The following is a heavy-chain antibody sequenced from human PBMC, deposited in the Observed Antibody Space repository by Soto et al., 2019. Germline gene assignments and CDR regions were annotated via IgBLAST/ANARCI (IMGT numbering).Heavy chain of an antibody. D-gene: IGHD6-19*01. J-gene: IGHJ4*02. Sequence: EVQLEESGGALVQPGGSLRLSCAASGFTFKTYNMNWVRQAPGKGLEWVSYIGTSGTPVYYADSVKGRFTISRDNAKNSLFLQMHSLRDEDTALYFCARDPPPDSSGWYYFDYWGQGTLVTVSS. V-gene: IGHV3-48*02. CDR1: GFTFKTYN. CDR3: ARDPPPDSSGWYYFDY. CDR2: IGTSGTPV.